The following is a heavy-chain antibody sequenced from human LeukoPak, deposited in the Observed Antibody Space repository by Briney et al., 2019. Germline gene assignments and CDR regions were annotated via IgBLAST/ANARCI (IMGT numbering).Heavy chain of an antibody. J-gene: IGHJ4*02. CDR2: IWHDGTKE. V-gene: IGHV3-33*01. Sequence: GGSLRLPCAASGFIFNRYGMHWVRQAPGKGLEWVAMIWHDGTKEFYADSVKGRFTISRDNSNNTIYLQMSSLRADDTAVYFCARERGYSYGLDYGGGGTVVTVSS. CDR3: ARERGYSYGLDY. D-gene: IGHD5-18*01. CDR1: GFIFNRYG.